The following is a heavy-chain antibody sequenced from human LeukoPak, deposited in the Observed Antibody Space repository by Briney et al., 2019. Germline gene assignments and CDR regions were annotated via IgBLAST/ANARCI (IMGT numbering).Heavy chain of an antibody. Sequence: ASVKVSSKASGYTFTSYDINWVRQATGQGPVWMGWMNPNSGNTDYAQKFQGRVTMTRNTSISTAYMELSSVRSEDTAVYYCARGALGAGAILPWFEESEIFEYWGQGTLVTVSS. J-gene: IGHJ4*02. CDR2: MNPNSGNT. V-gene: IGHV1-8*01. CDR1: GYTFTSYD. CDR3: ARGALGAGAILPWFEESEIFEY. D-gene: IGHD3-10*01.